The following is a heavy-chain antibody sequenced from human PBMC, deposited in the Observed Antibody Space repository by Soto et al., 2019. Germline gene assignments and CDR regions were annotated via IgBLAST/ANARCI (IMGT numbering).Heavy chain of an antibody. Sequence: ASVKVSCKASGYTFSNYDINWVRQATGQGLEWMGWMNPNSGNTGYAQKFQGRVTMTRNTSISTAYMELSSLRSEDTAVYYCARAIRVVGGGISYYYMDVWGKGNTVTVSS. D-gene: IGHD3-16*01. V-gene: IGHV1-8*01. J-gene: IGHJ6*03. CDR2: MNPNSGNT. CDR3: ARAIRVVGGGISYYYMDV. CDR1: GYTFSNYD.